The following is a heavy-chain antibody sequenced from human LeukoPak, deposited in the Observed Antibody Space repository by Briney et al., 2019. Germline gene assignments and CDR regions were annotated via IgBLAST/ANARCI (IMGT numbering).Heavy chain of an antibody. CDR1: GFTLSTNA. CDR2: ISGSGAST. J-gene: IGHJ6*02. Sequence: GGSLRLSCLTSGFTLSTNAMSWVRQAPGKGLEWISGISGSGASTYYADSVKGRFTIPRDDSRNTLYLLMNSLRAEDTAVYYCARGQLEWENYYYGMDVWGQGTTVTVSS. CDR3: ARGQLEWENYYYGMDV. D-gene: IGHD1-1*01. V-gene: IGHV3-23*01.